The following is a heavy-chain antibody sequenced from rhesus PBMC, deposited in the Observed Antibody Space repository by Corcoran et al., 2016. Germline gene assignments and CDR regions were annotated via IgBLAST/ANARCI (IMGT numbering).Heavy chain of an antibody. CDR3: ARTLYSYRLSFDY. CDR1: GGSISSNY. Sequence: QVQLQESGPGLVKPSETLSLTCAVSGGSISSNYWSWIRKPPGKGLEWIGRFSGSGGSTDYNPALKSRVTITTDTSQNQFSLKLSSVTAADTAVYYCARTLYSYRLSFDYWGQGVLVTVSS. D-gene: IGHD5-12*01. V-gene: IGHV4-173*01. CDR2: FSGSGGST. J-gene: IGHJ4*01.